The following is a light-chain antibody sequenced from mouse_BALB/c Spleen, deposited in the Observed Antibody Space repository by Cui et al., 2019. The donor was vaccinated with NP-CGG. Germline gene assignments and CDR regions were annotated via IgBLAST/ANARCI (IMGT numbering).Light chain of an antibody. Sequence: QAVLTQESALTTSPGETVTLTCRSSTGAVTTSNYANWVQAKPHHLFPVLSGASNNRAPGGAAKFSGYRRGDKAALTITGAQTEDEAIYFCALWYSNHWVFGGGTKLTVL. CDR2: ASN. V-gene: IGLV1*01. CDR3: ALWYSNHWV. J-gene: IGLJ1*01. CDR1: TGAVTTSNY.